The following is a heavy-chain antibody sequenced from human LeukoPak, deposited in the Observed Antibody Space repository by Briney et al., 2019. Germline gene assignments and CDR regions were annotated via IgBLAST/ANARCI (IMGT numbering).Heavy chain of an antibody. V-gene: IGHV4-31*03. CDR2: IYYSGST. CDR3: ASGTGDPLDY. D-gene: IGHD7-27*01. Sequence: SETLSLTCTVSGGSISSGGYYWSWIRQHPGKGLEWIGYIYYSGSTYYNPSLKSRVTISVDTSKNQFSLKLSSVTAAETAGYYCASGTGDPLDYWGQGTLVTVSS. CDR1: GGSISSGGYY. J-gene: IGHJ4*02.